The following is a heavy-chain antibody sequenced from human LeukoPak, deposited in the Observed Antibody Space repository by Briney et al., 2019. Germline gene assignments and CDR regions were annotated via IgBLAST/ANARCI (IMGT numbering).Heavy chain of an antibody. CDR1: GFTFSSYG. CDR3: ARDLSATVTTGYGMDV. Sequence: PGGSLRLSCAASGFTFSSYGMHWVRQAPGKGLEWVAVIWYDGSNKYYADSVKGRFTISRDNSKNTLYLQMNSLRAEDTAVYYCARDLSATVTTGYGMDVWGQGTTVTVSS. D-gene: IGHD4-17*01. V-gene: IGHV3-33*01. CDR2: IWYDGSNK. J-gene: IGHJ6*02.